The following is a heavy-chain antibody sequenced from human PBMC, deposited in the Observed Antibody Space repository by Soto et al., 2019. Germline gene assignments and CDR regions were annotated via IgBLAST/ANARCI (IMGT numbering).Heavy chain of an antibody. CDR1: GYTFTSYA. J-gene: IGHJ4*02. Sequence: QVQLVQSGAEVKKPGASLKVSCKDSGYTFTSYAISWVRQAPGQGLEWMGWISTYYGNTNYAQILQGRVTMTTDTSTNTAYMELRSLRSDDTAVYYCARHSVAEYYFDYWGQGTLVTVSS. CDR3: ARHSVAEYYFDY. V-gene: IGHV1-18*01. D-gene: IGHD6-6*01. CDR2: ISTYYGNT.